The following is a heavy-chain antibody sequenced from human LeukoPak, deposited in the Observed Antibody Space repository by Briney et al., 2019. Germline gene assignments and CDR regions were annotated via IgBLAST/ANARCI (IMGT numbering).Heavy chain of an antibody. Sequence: ASVKVSCKASGYTFTGYYMHWVRQAPGQGLEWMGWINPNSGGTNHAQKFQGRVTMTRDTSISTAYMELSRLRSDGTAVYYCARAASGYSRLYWGQGTLVTVSS. CDR1: GYTFTGYY. V-gene: IGHV1-2*02. J-gene: IGHJ4*02. CDR3: ARAASGYSRLY. D-gene: IGHD5-12*01. CDR2: INPNSGGT.